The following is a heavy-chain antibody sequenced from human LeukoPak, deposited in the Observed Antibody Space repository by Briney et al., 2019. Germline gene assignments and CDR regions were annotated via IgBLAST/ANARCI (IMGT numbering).Heavy chain of an antibody. Sequence: GRSLRLSCAASGFTFSSYAMHWVRQAPGKGLEWVAVISYDGSNKYYADSVKGRLTISRDNSKNTLYLQMNSLRAEDTAVYYCARDGSYGCPHDYWGQGTLVTVSS. CDR3: ARDGSYGCPHDY. D-gene: IGHD5-18*01. CDR1: GFTFSSYA. J-gene: IGHJ4*02. CDR2: ISYDGSNK. V-gene: IGHV3-30*04.